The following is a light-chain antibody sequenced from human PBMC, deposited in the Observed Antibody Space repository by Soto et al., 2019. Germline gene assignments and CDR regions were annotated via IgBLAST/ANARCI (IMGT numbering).Light chain of an antibody. CDR1: QSVRISD. Sequence: QPPSALSSSTEKRDFLSCTASQSVRISDFAWYQQKPGQAPRLLIYGASSRATGIPARFSGSGAGTDFTLTIISPLPVDFAVYYCQQRSNWPRTFGRGTKVDIK. CDR3: QQRSNWPRT. CDR2: GAS. V-gene: IGKV3D-20*02. J-gene: IGKJ1*01.